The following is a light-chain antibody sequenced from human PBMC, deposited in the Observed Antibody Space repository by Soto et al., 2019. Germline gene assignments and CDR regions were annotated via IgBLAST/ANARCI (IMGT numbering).Light chain of an antibody. J-gene: IGLJ3*02. CDR1: SSDVGGYNY. CDR3: SSYTSSSTLWV. CDR2: EVS. Sequence: QSALTQPASVSGSPGQSITISCTGTSSDVGGYNYVSWYQQHPGKAPKLMIYEVSNRPSGVSNRFSGSKSGNTASLTISGLQAADEADYYCSSYTSSSTLWVFGGGTKLTV. V-gene: IGLV2-14*01.